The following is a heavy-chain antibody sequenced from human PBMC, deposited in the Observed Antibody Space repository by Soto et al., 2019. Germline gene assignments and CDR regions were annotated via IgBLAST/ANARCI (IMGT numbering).Heavy chain of an antibody. D-gene: IGHD3-22*01. Sequence: QSQTLSLTCAISGDSVSSNSAAWNWIRQSPSRGLEWLGRTYYRSKWYNDYAGSVESRITINPDTSKNQFSMQLNSVTPEDTAVYYCAREKTGLYYDSSGYYDYYYYGMDVWGQGTTVTVSS. CDR1: GDSVSSNSAA. V-gene: IGHV6-1*01. CDR3: AREKTGLYYDSSGYYDYYYYGMDV. CDR2: TYYRSKWYN. J-gene: IGHJ6*02.